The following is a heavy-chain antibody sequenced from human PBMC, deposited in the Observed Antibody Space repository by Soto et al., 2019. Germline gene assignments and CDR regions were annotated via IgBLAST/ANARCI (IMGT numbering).Heavy chain of an antibody. V-gene: IGHV1-3*01. CDR3: ARDIRLLWFGNPEYYFDY. CDR1: GYTFTSYA. D-gene: IGHD3-10*01. CDR2: INAGNGNT. J-gene: IGHJ4*02. Sequence: ASVKVYCKASGYTFTSYAMHWVRQAPGQRPEWMGWINAGNGNTKYSQKFQGRVTITRDTSASTAYMELSSLRSEDTAVYYCARDIRLLWFGNPEYYFDYWGQGTLVTVSS.